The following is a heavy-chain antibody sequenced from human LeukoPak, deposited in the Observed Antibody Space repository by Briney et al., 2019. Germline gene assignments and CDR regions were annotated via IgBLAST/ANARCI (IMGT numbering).Heavy chain of an antibody. V-gene: IGHV4-39*01. CDR1: GGSINSGPYY. D-gene: IGHD6-13*01. J-gene: IGHJ5*02. CDR2: INYSGTI. CDR3: ARRAAGLDWFGP. Sequence: SETLSLTCTVFGGSINSGPYYWAWVRQPPGKGLEWIGSINYSGTIYYNPSLKSRVSVSIDTPKNEFSLKLRSVTAADTALYYCARRAAGLDWFGPWGQGTPVTVSS.